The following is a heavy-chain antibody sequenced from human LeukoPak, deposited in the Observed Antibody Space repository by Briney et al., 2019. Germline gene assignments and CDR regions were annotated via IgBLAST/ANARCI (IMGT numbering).Heavy chain of an antibody. CDR2: MNPNSGNT. J-gene: IGHJ4*02. CDR1: GYTFTSYD. D-gene: IGHD3-22*01. V-gene: IGHV1-8*01. CDR3: ARGRAYYYDSSGLAPDY. Sequence: ASVKVSCKASGYTFTSYDINWVRQATGQGLEWMGWMNPNSGNTGYAQKFQGRVTMTRNTSISTAYMELSSLRSEDTAVYYCARGRAYYYDSSGLAPDYWGQGTLVTASS.